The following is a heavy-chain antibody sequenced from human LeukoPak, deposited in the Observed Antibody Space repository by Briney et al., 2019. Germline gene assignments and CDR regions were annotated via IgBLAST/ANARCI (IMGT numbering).Heavy chain of an antibody. V-gene: IGHV3-48*01. CDR2: ISSSSSTI. J-gene: IGHJ4*02. Sequence: PGGSLRLSCAASGFTFSSYSMNWVRQAPGKGLEWVSYISSSSSTIYYADSVKSRFTISRDNAKNSLYLQMNSLRAEDTAVYYCARDYRGYSYGYYFDYWGQGTLVTVSS. CDR3: ARDYRGYSYGYYFDY. D-gene: IGHD5-18*01. CDR1: GFTFSSYS.